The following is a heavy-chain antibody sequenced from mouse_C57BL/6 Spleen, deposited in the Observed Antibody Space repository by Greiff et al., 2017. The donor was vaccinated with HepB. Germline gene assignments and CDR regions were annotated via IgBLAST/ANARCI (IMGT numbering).Heavy chain of an antibody. V-gene: IGHV1-42*01. J-gene: IGHJ2*01. CDR1: GYSFTGYY. CDR3: ARSEFYFDY. Sequence: VHVKQSGPELVKPGASVKISCKASGYSFTGYYMNWVKQSPEKSLEWIGEINPSTGGTTYNQKFKAKATLTVDKSSSTAYMQLKSLTSEDSAVYYCARSEFYFDYWGQGTTLTVSS. CDR2: INPSTGGT.